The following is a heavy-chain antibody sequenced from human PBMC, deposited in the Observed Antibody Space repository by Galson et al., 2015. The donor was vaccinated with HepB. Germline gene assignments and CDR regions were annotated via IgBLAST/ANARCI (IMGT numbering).Heavy chain of an antibody. J-gene: IGHJ3*02. V-gene: IGHV3-33*01. CDR1: GFIFSNYG. D-gene: IGHD1-26*01. CDR3: ARDFVGAPAPGAFDI. Sequence: LRLSCAASGFIFSNYGMHWVRQAPGKGLEWVAVIWYVGSNKYYADSVKGRFTISRDNSKNTLYLQMNSLRAEDSALYYCARDFVGAPAPGAFDIWGQGTMVTVSS. CDR2: IWYVGSNK.